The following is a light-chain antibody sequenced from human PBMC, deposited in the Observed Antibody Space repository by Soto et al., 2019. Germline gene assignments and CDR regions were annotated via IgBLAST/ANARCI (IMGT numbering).Light chain of an antibody. CDR2: GAS. J-gene: IGKJ5*01. CDR1: QSVSSN. Sequence: EIVTTQSSATLSVSPLQSHTLSCKSSQSVSSNLAWYQQKPGQAPTLLIYGASTRATGIPARFSGSGSGTEFTLTISSLQSEDFAVYYCQQHNNWPPITFGKGTRLEIK. V-gene: IGKV3-15*01. CDR3: QQHNNWPPIT.